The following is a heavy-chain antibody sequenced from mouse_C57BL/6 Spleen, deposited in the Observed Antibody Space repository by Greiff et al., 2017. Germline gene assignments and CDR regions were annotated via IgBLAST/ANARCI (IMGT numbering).Heavy chain of an antibody. V-gene: IGHV5-17*01. CDR2: ISSGSSTI. Sequence: EVMLVESGGGLVKPGGSLKLSCAASGFTFSDYGMHWVRQAPEKGLEGVAYISSGSSTIYYADTVKGRFTISRDNAKNTLVLQMTSLSPEDTAMYYCARPEGEGCLDYCGQGTTLTVSS. CDR1: GFTFSDYG. CDR3: ARPEGEGCLDY. J-gene: IGHJ2*01.